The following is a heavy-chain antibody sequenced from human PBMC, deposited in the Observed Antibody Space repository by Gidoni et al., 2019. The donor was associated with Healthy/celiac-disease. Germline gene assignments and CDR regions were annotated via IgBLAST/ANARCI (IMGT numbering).Heavy chain of an antibody. CDR1: GGSISSYY. D-gene: IGHD1-26*01. CDR2: IYYSGST. CDR3: ARVGSGSYPFDY. Sequence: QVQLQESGPGLVKPSETLSPTFTVSGGSISSYYWSWIRQPPGKGLEWIGYIYYSGSTNYNPSLKSRVTISVDTSKNQFSLKLSSVTAADTAVYYCARVGSGSYPFDYWGQGTLVTVSS. V-gene: IGHV4-59*01. J-gene: IGHJ4*02.